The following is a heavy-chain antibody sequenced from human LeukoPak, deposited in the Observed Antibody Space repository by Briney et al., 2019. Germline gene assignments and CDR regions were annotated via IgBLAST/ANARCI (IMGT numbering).Heavy chain of an antibody. D-gene: IGHD3-10*01. J-gene: IGHJ4*02. Sequence: PGGALRLSCAASGFTFSRYSMSGVGQAPGKGGEGVSGINGSGGGTYYADSVKRPFTISTDNSKNSLYLQMNSLRPEDTAVYYSATDLGFTYYYGSGSYYNRPFDYWGQGTLVTVSS. CDR3: ATDLGFTYYYGSGSYYNRPFDY. V-gene: IGHV3-23*01. CDR2: INGSGGGT. CDR1: GFTFSRYS.